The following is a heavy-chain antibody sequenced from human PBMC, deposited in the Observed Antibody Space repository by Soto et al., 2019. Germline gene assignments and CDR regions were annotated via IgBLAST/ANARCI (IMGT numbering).Heavy chain of an antibody. V-gene: IGHV3-21*01. CDR2: ISSSSSYI. D-gene: IGHD3-16*02. CDR1: GFTFSSYS. J-gene: IGHJ4*02. Sequence: EVQLVESGGGLVKPGGSLRLSCAASGFTFSSYSMNWVRQAPGKGLEWVSSISSSSSYIYYADSVKGRFTISRDNAKNSLYLQMNSLRAEDTAVYYCARDFRGVIVNPFDYWGQGTLVTVSS. CDR3: ARDFRGVIVNPFDY.